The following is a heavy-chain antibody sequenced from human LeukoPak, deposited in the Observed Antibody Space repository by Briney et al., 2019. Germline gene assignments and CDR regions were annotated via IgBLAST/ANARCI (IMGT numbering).Heavy chain of an antibody. J-gene: IGHJ4*02. CDR1: GGSISSGGYY. Sequence: SQTLSLTCTVSGGSISSGGYYWSWIRQPPGKGLEWIGYIYHSGSTYYNPSLKSRVTISVDRSKNQFSLKLSSVTAADTAVYYCASGAIAVAAGVYFDYWGQGTLVTVSS. CDR3: ASGAIAVAAGVYFDY. D-gene: IGHD6-19*01. V-gene: IGHV4-30-2*01. CDR2: IYHSGST.